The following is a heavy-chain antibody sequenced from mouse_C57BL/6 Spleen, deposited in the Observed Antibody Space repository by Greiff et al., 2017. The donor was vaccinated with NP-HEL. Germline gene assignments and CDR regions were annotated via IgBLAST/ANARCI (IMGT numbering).Heavy chain of an antibody. D-gene: IGHD1-1*01. Sequence: QVQLQQSGAELVRPGTSVKVSCKASGYAFTNYLIEWVKQRPGQGLEWIGVINPGSGGTNYNEKFKGKATLTADKSSSTAYMQLSSLTSEDSAVYFCARARTDYGSSYGWYFDVWGTGTTVTVSS. CDR3: ARARTDYGSSYGWYFDV. CDR2: INPGSGGT. V-gene: IGHV1-54*01. CDR1: GYAFTNYL. J-gene: IGHJ1*03.